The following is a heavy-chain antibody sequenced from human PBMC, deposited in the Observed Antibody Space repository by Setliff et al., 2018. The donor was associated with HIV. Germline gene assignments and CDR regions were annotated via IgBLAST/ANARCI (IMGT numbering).Heavy chain of an antibody. D-gene: IGHD3-10*01. V-gene: IGHV3-7*03. CDR2: INEDGSEK. Sequence: GGSLRLSCTASGFMFNKNYMSWVRQAPGKGLEWVANINEDGSEKYYVDSVKGRFTISRDNAENSLSLQMNSLRGEDTAVYYCALLWPFDYWGQGALVTVSS. CDR3: ALLWPFDY. J-gene: IGHJ4*02. CDR1: GFMFNKNY.